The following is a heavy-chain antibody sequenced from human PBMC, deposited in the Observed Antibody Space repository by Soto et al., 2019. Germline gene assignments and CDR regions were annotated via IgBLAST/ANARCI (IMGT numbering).Heavy chain of an antibody. Sequence: GGSLRLSCAASGFNFSSYGMHWVRQAPGKGLEWVAVIWYDGSNKYYADSVKGRFTISRDNSKNTLYLQMNSLRAEDTAVYYCARNGDSSDYRGWFDPWGQGTLVTVSS. J-gene: IGHJ5*02. CDR3: ARNGDSSDYRGWFDP. D-gene: IGHD3-22*01. CDR2: IWYDGSNK. V-gene: IGHV3-33*08. CDR1: GFNFSSYG.